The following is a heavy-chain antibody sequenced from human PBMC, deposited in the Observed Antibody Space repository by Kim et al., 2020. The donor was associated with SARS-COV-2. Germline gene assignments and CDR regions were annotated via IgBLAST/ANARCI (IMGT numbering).Heavy chain of an antibody. Sequence: RTTIYADSGKGRVTSSRDNAKNSLSLHMNSLRDEDTAVYYCARGRTSLISYWGQGTLVTVSS. CDR3: ARGRTSLISY. V-gene: IGHV3-48*02. CDR2: RTT. J-gene: IGHJ4*02. D-gene: IGHD3-16*01.